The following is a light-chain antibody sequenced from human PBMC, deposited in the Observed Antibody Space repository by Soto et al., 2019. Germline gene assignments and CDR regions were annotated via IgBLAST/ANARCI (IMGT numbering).Light chain of an antibody. J-gene: IGLJ1*01. V-gene: IGLV1-40*01. CDR3: QSYDRSLSGFV. CDR2: GNS. CDR1: SSNIGEGYD. Sequence: QSVLTQPPSVSGAPGQRVTISCTGSSSNIGEGYDVYGYQQLPGTAPKLLIYGNSNRPSGVPDRVSGSKSGTAASLAITGLQAVDEADYYCQSYDRSLSGFVFGTGTK.